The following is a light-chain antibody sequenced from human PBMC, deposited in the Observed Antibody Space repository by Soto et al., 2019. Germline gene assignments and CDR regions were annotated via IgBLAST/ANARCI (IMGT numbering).Light chain of an antibody. CDR2: EAT. J-gene: IGLJ1*01. Sequence: QSVLIQPASVSGSPRQSITISCTGTSRDIGTYDLVSWYQQHPGKVPKLIIYEATKRPSGVSSRFSGSKSGTTASLTISGVQAEDEAGYYCRPYARYTTYVFRSGTKVTVL. CDR1: SRDIGTYDL. V-gene: IGLV2-23*01. CDR3: RPYARYTTYV.